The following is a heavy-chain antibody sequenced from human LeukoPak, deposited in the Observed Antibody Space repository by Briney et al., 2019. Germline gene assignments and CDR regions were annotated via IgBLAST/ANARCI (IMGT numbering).Heavy chain of an antibody. CDR1: GESLSNYY. V-gene: IGHV4-34*01. J-gene: IGHJ4*02. D-gene: IGHD4-11*01. CDR3: ASRSHYPRYQFDF. CDR2: INHRGST. Sequence: KPSEAMSLTCAVYGESLSNYYWAWIRQPPGKGLEWIGDINHRGSTTYNESLESRVTISVDTSREQISLKMRSVTAADTAVYFCASRSHYPRYQFDFWGQGALVTVSS.